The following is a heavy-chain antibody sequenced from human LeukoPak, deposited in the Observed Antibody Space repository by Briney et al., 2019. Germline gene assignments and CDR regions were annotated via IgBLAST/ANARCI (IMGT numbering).Heavy chain of an antibody. D-gene: IGHD3-10*01. CDR1: GGSISSYY. Sequence: SETLSLTCTVSGGSISSYYWSWIRQPPGKGLEWIGYIYYSGSTNYNPSLKSRVTISVDTSKNQFSLKLSSVTAADTAVYYCARRGRLWFGELSKGINWFDPWGQGTLVTVSS. J-gene: IGHJ5*02. CDR2: IYYSGST. CDR3: ARRGRLWFGELSKGINWFDP. V-gene: IGHV4-59*12.